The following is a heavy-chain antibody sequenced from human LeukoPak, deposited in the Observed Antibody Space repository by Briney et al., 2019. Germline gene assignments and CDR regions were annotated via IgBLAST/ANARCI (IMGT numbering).Heavy chain of an antibody. J-gene: IGHJ4*02. V-gene: IGHV4-34*01. CDR1: GGSFSGYY. Sequence: PSETLSLTCAVYGGSFSGYYWSWIRQPPGKGLEWIGEINHSGSTNYNPSLKSRVTISVDTSKNQFSLKLSSVTAADTAVYYCARLGTYGDYAVDYWGQGTLVTVSS. CDR2: INHSGST. CDR3: ARLGTYGDYAVDY. D-gene: IGHD4-17*01.